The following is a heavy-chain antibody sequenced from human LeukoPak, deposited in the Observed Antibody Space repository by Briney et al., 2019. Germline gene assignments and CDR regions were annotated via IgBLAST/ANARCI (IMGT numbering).Heavy chain of an antibody. D-gene: IGHD6-19*01. CDR2: IKQDGSEK. V-gene: IGHV3-7*01. J-gene: IGHJ5*02. CDR3: ARDLSGQQWLVQTNWFDP. CDR1: GFTFSSYW. Sequence: PGGSLRLSCAASGFTFSSYWMSWVRQAPGKGLEWVANIKQDGSEKYYVDSVKGRFTISRDNAKNSLYLQMNSLRAEDTAVYYCARDLSGQQWLVQTNWFDPWGQGTLVTVSS.